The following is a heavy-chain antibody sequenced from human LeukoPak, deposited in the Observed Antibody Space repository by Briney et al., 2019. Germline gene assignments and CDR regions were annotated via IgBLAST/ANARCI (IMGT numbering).Heavy chain of an antibody. Sequence: PGGSLRLSCAASGFTFSSYAMSWVRQAPGKGLEWVSAISGSGGSTYYADSVKGRFTISRDNSKNTLYLQMNSLRAEDTAVYYCAKVPYCGGDCYPLYYGMDVWGQGTTVTVSS. CDR1: GFTFSSYA. J-gene: IGHJ6*02. V-gene: IGHV3-23*01. CDR2: ISGSGGST. CDR3: AKVPYCGGDCYPLYYGMDV. D-gene: IGHD2-21*02.